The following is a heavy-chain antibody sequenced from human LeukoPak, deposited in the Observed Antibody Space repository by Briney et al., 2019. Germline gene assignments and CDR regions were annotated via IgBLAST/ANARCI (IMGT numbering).Heavy chain of an antibody. V-gene: IGHV1-2*02. CDR3: ARGKAVEDAFDI. CDR2: INPNSGGT. Sequence: AASLKVSCKASGYTFTGYYMHWVRQAPGQGLEWMGWINPNSGGTKYAQKFQGRVTMTRDTSISTAYMELSSLRSDDTAVYYCARGKAVEDAFDIWGQGTMVTVSS. J-gene: IGHJ3*02. CDR1: GYTFTGYY.